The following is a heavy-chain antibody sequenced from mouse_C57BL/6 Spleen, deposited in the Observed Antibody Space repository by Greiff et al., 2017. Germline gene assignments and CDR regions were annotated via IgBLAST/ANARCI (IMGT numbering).Heavy chain of an antibody. V-gene: IGHV5-4*03. Sequence: EVMLVESGGGLVKPGGSLNLSFAASGFPFGSFAISWFGKTPEKRLEWLATISDGGSYTYYPDNVKARFTISRDNAKNNLYLQMSHLKSEDTAMYYCARGRYYGTLDYWGQGTTLTVSS. J-gene: IGHJ2*01. CDR3: ARGRYYGTLDY. D-gene: IGHD1-1*01. CDR2: ISDGGSYT. CDR1: GFPFGSFA.